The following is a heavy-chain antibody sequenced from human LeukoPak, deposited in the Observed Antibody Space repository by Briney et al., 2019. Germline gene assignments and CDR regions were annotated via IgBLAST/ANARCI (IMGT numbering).Heavy chain of an antibody. CDR3: ARDYILPLETDNGDGFAI. V-gene: IGHV1-18*01. J-gene: IGHJ3*02. D-gene: IGHD3-3*02. Sequence: GASVKVSCKASGYTFRQYSISWVRQAPGKGLEWMGWVSPSHSTRVYAQEFQGRVTMTADTNTNTVSMELRSLRSDDTAVYFCARDYILPLETDNGDGFAIWGQGTMVTVSS. CDR2: VSPSHSTR. CDR1: GYTFRQYS.